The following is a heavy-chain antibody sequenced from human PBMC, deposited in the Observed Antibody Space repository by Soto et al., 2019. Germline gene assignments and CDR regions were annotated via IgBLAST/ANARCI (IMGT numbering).Heavy chain of an antibody. CDR2: IVVGSGNT. V-gene: IGHV1-58*01. CDR3: ARRSRTYYYDSSGYFHFDY. J-gene: IGHJ4*02. CDR1: GFTFTSSA. D-gene: IGHD3-22*01. Sequence: SVKVSCKASGFTFTSSAVQWVRQARGQRLEWIGWIVVGSGNTDYAQKFQERVTITRDMSTSTAYMELSSLRSEDTAVYYCARRSRTYYYDSSGYFHFDYWGQGTLVTVSS.